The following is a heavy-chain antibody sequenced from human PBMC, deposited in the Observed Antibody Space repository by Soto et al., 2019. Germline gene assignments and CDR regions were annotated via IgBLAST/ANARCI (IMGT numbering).Heavy chain of an antibody. D-gene: IGHD1-26*01. V-gene: IGHV3-53*01. CDR2: TNTGGTT. CDR1: GFTVNSNY. J-gene: IGHJ6*02. Sequence: XGSLRLAFAASGFTVNSNYMSWVRQAPGEGLQWVSITNTGGTTYYADSVKGRFTVSRDNSKNTLYLQMNSLRAEDTAVYYCAKGDGFILAVWGQGTTVTVSS. CDR3: AKGDGFILAV.